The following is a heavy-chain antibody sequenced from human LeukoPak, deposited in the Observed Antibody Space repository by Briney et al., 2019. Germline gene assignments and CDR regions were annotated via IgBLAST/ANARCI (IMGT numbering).Heavy chain of an antibody. J-gene: IGHJ4*02. D-gene: IGHD6-13*01. CDR3: ARGIEAAAVTKFDY. Sequence: GESLKISCQGSGYRFPNSWIGWVRQVPGKGLEWMGIIYPGDFDTRYSPSFQGQVTISADKSINTAYLQWSSLKASDTAMYCCARGIEAAAVTKFDYWGQGTLVTASS. V-gene: IGHV5-51*01. CDR1: GYRFPNSW. CDR2: IYPGDFDT.